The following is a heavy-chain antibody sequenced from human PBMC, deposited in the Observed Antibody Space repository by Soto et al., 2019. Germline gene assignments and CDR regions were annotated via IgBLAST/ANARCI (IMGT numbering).Heavy chain of an antibody. V-gene: IGHV3-21*01. Sequence: GGSLRLSCAASGFTFTSYSMNWDPHAPWKGLEWVSSISSSSSYIYYADSLKGRFTISRDHAKNSLYLQMNSLRAEDTAVYYCARDLLSVNYYGSGSYYKGSFYYYGMDVWGQGT. CDR2: ISSSSSYI. D-gene: IGHD3-10*01. CDR1: GFTFTSYS. CDR3: ARDLLSVNYYGSGSYYKGSFYYYGMDV. J-gene: IGHJ6*02.